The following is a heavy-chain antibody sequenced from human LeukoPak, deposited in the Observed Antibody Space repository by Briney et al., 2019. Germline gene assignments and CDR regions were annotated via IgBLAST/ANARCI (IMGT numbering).Heavy chain of an antibody. CDR1: GYSIGTGNY. CDR2: VYHSGT. Sequence: PSETLSLTCSVSGYSIGTGNYWAWVRQPPGKCLEWIGCVYHSGTHYKSSLTSRATISMDTSANQFSLKLTSMTAADSAFYYCTKTSGGGGHDSWGQGILVTVSS. CDR3: TKTSGGGGHDS. J-gene: IGHJ5*01. V-gene: IGHV4-38-2*01. D-gene: IGHD4-23*01.